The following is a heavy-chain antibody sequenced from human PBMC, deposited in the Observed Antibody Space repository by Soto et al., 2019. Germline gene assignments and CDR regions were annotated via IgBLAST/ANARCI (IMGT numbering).Heavy chain of an antibody. Sequence: GGSLRLSXTASGFTFGDYAMGWVRQAPGKGLEWVGFIRSKAYGGTTEYAASVKGRFTISRDGSKSIAYLQMNSLKTEDTAVYYCTRGSRPLTMIVVVSFDYWGQGTLVTVSS. CDR1: GFTFGDYA. D-gene: IGHD3-22*01. J-gene: IGHJ4*02. CDR3: TRGSRPLTMIVVVSFDY. V-gene: IGHV3-49*04. CDR2: IRSKAYGGTT.